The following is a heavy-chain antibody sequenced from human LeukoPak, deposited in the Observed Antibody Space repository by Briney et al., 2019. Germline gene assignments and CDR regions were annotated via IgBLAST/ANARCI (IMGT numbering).Heavy chain of an antibody. J-gene: IGHJ4*02. Sequence: GRSLRLSCAASGFTFSSYAMHWVRQAPGKGLEWVAFISYDGSNKYYSDSVKGRFTISRDNSKNTLCLQMNSLRAEDTAVYYCARGEAVSYYFDSSVYYPFDYWGQRTLVTVSS. D-gene: IGHD3-22*01. V-gene: IGHV3-30*04. CDR3: ARGEAVSYYFDSSVYYPFDY. CDR1: GFTFSSYA. CDR2: ISYDGSNK.